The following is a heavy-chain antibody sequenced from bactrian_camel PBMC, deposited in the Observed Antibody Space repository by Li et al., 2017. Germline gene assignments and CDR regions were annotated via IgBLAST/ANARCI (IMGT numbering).Heavy chain of an antibody. J-gene: IGHJ4*01. V-gene: IGHV3-2*01. Sequence: VQLVESGGGLVQPGGSLRLSCAASGFTFSSAYMSWVRQAPGKGLEWVSSIASDGSYTYHADSVKGRFTISRDNAKNTVYLQMNSLKSEDTALYYCATEGTLWAAPSGYNYWGQGTQVTVS. CDR2: IASDGSYT. CDR3: ATEGTLWAAPSGYNY. CDR1: GFTFSSAY. D-gene: IGHD3*01.